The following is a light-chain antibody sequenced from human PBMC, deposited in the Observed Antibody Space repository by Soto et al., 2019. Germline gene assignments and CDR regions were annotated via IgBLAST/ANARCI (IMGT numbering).Light chain of an antibody. Sequence: TQSPGTLSLSPGERATLSCRASQSISQYLAWYQQKPGKAPKLLIYDASSLEGGIPSRFSGSGSGTKFTLTISSLQPADFATYYCQQYNSESTFGQGTKLGIK. CDR3: QQYNSEST. CDR1: QSISQY. CDR2: DAS. J-gene: IGKJ2*01. V-gene: IGKV1-5*01.